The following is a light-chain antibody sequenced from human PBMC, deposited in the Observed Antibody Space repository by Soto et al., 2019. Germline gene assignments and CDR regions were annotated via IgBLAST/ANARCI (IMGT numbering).Light chain of an antibody. V-gene: IGLV2-14*01. J-gene: IGLJ1*01. Sequence: QSALTQPASVSGSPGQSITISCTGTSSDVDGYDYVSWYQQHPGKAPQLMISDVSNRPSGVPNRFSGSKSGNTASLTISGLQAEDEADYYCTSYTSSTPFYVFGTGTKVTVL. CDR3: TSYTSSTPFYV. CDR2: DVS. CDR1: SSDVDGYDY.